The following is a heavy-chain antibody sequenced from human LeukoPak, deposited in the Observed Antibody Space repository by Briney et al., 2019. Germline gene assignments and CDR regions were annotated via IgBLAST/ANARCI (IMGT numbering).Heavy chain of an antibody. Sequence: SETLSLTCTVSGGSISSYYWSWIRQPPGKGLEWIGYIYYSGSTNYNPSLKSRVTISVDTSKNQFSLKLSSVTAADTAVYYCARVLAFTEYYFDYWGQGPLVTVSS. CDR2: IYYSGST. CDR1: GGSISSYY. J-gene: IGHJ4*02. V-gene: IGHV4-59*01. D-gene: IGHD3-3*02. CDR3: ARVLAFTEYYFDY.